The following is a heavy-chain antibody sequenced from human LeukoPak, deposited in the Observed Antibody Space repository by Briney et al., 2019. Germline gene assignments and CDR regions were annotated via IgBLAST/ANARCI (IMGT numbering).Heavy chain of an antibody. CDR3: ARVLHGDYADFDY. D-gene: IGHD4-17*01. CDR1: GFTFSSYE. CDR2: ISSSGSTI. V-gene: IGHV3-48*03. Sequence: PGGSLRLSCAASGFTFSSYEMNWVRQAPGKGLEWVSYISSSGSTIYYADSVKGRFTISRDNAKNSLYLQMNSLRAEDTAVYYCARVLHGDYADFDYWGQGTLVTVSS. J-gene: IGHJ4*02.